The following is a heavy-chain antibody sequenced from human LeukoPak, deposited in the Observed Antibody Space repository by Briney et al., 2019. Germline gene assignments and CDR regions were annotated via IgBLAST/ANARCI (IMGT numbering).Heavy chain of an antibody. D-gene: IGHD1-14*01. CDR3: ARSNHPRYFFDY. Sequence: SQTLSLTCAVSGVSISSGGYAWRWIRQPPGKGLEWIGYIYHSGSTYYNRARKSRVTISVDRSNNQFSLKLSSVPAADTAVYYCARSNHPRYFFDYWGQGTLATVSS. CDR1: GVSISSGGYA. J-gene: IGHJ4*02. CDR2: IYHSGST. V-gene: IGHV4-30-2*01.